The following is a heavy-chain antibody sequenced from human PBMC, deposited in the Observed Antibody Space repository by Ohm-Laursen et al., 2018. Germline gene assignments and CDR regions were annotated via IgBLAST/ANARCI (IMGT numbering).Heavy chain of an antibody. CDR3: AKSLRNAFDI. J-gene: IGHJ3*02. V-gene: IGHV3-9*01. CDR1: GFTFDDYA. CDR2: INWKSGSI. Sequence: SLRLSCAASGFTFDDYAMHWVRQAPGKGLEWVSGINWKSGSIGYADSVKGRFTTSRDNAKNSLYLQLNSLRAEDTALYYCAKSLRNAFDIWGQGTMVTVSS.